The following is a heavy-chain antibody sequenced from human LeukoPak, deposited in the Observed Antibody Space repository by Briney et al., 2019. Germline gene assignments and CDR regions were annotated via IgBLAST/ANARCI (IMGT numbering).Heavy chain of an antibody. J-gene: IGHJ4*02. CDR3: TRALRHHLLSEY. D-gene: IGHD2-21*01. CDR2: MNPISGET. Sequence: ASVKVSCKASGYTFTYYDVTWVRQAAGQGLEWMGWMNPISGETGYAQNFQGRLTMTRDSSITTAYMELSSLRYADTAVYFCTRALRHHLLSEYWGQGTQVTVSS. V-gene: IGHV1-8*01. CDR1: GYTFTYYD.